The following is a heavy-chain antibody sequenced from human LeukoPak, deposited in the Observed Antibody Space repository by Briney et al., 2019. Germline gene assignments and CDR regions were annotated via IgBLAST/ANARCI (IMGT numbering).Heavy chain of an antibody. CDR2: ISYSGTT. D-gene: IGHD4-23*01. CDR1: GGSISNFY. Sequence: SETLSLTCTVSGGSISNFYWTWIRQSPGKGLEWIGYISYSGTTKYSPSLKSGVTMSLDTSKNQFSLKLNSVTAADTAVYYCARTHGGWFDSWGQGTLVTVSS. J-gene: IGHJ5*01. V-gene: IGHV4-59*01. CDR3: ARTHGGWFDS.